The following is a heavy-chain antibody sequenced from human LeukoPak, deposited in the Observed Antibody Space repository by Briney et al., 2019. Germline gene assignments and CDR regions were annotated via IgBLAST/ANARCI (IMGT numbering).Heavy chain of an antibody. J-gene: IGHJ4*02. CDR3: ARSPDILTGENFDY. D-gene: IGHD3-9*01. CDR2: INPDSGGT. V-gene: IGHV1-2*02. CDR1: GYIFTGYY. Sequence: ASVKVSCKASGYIFTGYYMHWVRQAPGQGLEWMGWINPDSGGTKYAQKFHDRVTMTRDTSIRTAYMEVSRLRSDDTAVYYCARSPDILTGENFDYWGQGTLVTVSS.